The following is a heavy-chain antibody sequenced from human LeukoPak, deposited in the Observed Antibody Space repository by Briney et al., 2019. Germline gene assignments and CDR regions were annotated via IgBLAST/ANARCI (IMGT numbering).Heavy chain of an antibody. Sequence: ASVKVSCKTSGYTFTGYYMHWVRQAPGQGLEWMGWINPNSGGTNYAQKFQGRVTMTRDTSISTAYMELSTLRSDDTAVYYCAREIGSGSSFAYWGQGTPATVSS. CDR3: AREIGSGSSFAY. CDR1: GYTFTGYY. CDR2: INPNSGGT. D-gene: IGHD3-10*01. V-gene: IGHV1-2*02. J-gene: IGHJ4*02.